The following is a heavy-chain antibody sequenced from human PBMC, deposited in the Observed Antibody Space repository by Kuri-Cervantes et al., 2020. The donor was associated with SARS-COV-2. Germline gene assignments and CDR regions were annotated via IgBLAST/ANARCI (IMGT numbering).Heavy chain of an antibody. D-gene: IGHD3-16*01. CDR1: GYTFTSFY. J-gene: IGHJ5*02. Sequence: ASVKVSCKASGYTFTSFYIHWVRQAPGQGLEWMAIISPIVGDTNYAQKFQGRVTLTRDTSISTAYMELTNLKFGDTAVYYCASVGYGGGPAAAWGQGTLVTVSS. CDR3: ASVGYGGGPAAA. V-gene: IGHV1-2*02. CDR2: ISPIVGDT.